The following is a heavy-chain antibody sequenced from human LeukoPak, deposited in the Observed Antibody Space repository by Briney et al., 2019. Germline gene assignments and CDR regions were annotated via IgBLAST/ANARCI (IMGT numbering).Heavy chain of an antibody. CDR2: ISYDGSNK. D-gene: IGHD1-20*01. CDR1: GFTFSSYG. Sequence: PGRSLRLSCAASGFTFSSYGMHWVRQAPGKGLEWVAVISYDGSNKYYADSVKGRFTISRDNSKNTLYLQMNSLRADDTAVYFCAKNGLTGAPFYDYWGQGALVTVSP. CDR3: AKNGLTGAPFYDY. J-gene: IGHJ4*02. V-gene: IGHV3-30*18.